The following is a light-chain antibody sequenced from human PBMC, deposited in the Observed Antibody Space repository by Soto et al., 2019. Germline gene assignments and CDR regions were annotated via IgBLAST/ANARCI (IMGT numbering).Light chain of an antibody. CDR1: QSLTSSY. CDR2: GVS. J-gene: IGKJ1*01. CDR3: PDYGYSLWT. V-gene: IGKV3-20*01. Sequence: EIVLTQSPGTLPLSPGETATLSCRASQSLTSSYLARYQQRPGQATRLLIYGVSSRATGNPDRFSGSGSGRDITLTIARLAPEEFAVYYCPDYGYSLWTCSQGTKVELK.